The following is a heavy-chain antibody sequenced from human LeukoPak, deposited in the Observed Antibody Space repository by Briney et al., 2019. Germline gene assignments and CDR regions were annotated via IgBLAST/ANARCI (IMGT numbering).Heavy chain of an antibody. Sequence: PGGSPRLSCAASGFTFSSHTMTWVRQAPGKGLEWVSCINESGGSTYYADSVKGRFTISRDNSKNTLYLQMNSLRAEDTAVYYCAKSHGDYVWGSYPSAFDIWGRGTMVTVSS. V-gene: IGHV3-23*01. CDR3: AKSHGDYVWGSYPSAFDI. J-gene: IGHJ3*02. D-gene: IGHD3-16*01. CDR2: INESGGST. CDR1: GFTFSSHT.